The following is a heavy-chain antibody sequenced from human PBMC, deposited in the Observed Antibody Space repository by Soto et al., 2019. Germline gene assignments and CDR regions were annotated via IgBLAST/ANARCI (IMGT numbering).Heavy chain of an antibody. CDR3: ARVGRGGRYSLNWFDP. Sequence: QVQLVQSGAEVKKPGSSVKVSCKASGGTFSSYAISWVRQAPGQGLEWMGGILPLFGTANYAQKFQGRVTITEDESTSTADMELSSLRSEDMAVYYCARVGRGGRYSLNWFDPWGQGSLVTVSS. CDR1: GGTFSSYA. V-gene: IGHV1-69*01. CDR2: ILPLFGTA. D-gene: IGHD6-19*01. J-gene: IGHJ5*02.